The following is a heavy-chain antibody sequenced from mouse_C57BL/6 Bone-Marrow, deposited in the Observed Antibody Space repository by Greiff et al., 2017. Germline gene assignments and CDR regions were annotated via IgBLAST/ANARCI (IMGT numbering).Heavy chain of an antibody. D-gene: IGHD4-1*01. Sequence: QVQLQQPGAELVRPGSSVKLSCKASGYTFTSYWMDWVKQRPGQGLEWIGNIYPSDSETHYNQKFKDKATLTVDKSSRTAYMQLSSLTSEDSAVYYCARAAELYYFDYWGQGTTLTVSS. J-gene: IGHJ2*01. V-gene: IGHV1-61*01. CDR2: IYPSDSET. CDR1: GYTFTSYW. CDR3: ARAAELYYFDY.